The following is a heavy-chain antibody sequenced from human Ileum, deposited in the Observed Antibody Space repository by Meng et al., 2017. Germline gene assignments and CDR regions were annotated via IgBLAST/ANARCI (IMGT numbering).Heavy chain of an antibody. V-gene: IGHV3-15*01. J-gene: IGHJ4*02. CDR2: INSKTDGGTI. CDR1: GITFDNAW. Sequence: GGSLRLSCTASGITFDNAWMSWVRQAPGKGLGWVGRINSKTDGGTIEYAAPVKGRFTISRDDSKDTVYLQMNSLKSEDAAVYYCATGPEFWSTYDYWGQGTLVTVSS. D-gene: IGHD3-3*01. CDR3: ATGPEFWSTYDY.